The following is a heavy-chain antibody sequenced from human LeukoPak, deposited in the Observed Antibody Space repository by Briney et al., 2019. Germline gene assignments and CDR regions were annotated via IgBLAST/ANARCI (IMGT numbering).Heavy chain of an antibody. Sequence: SETLSLTCPVSGGSISSYYWSWIRQPPGKGLEWIGYIYTSGSTNYNPSLKSRVTISVDTSKNQFSLKLSSVTAADTAVYYCARRGAGGYFDYWGQGTLVTVSS. CDR3: ARRGAGGYFDY. CDR2: IYTSGST. V-gene: IGHV4-4*09. J-gene: IGHJ4*02. CDR1: GGSISSYY. D-gene: IGHD3-10*01.